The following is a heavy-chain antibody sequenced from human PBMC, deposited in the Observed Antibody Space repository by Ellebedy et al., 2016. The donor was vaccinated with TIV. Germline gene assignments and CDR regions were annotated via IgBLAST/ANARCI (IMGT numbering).Heavy chain of an antibody. CDR2: TYYDGSDA. Sequence: GGSLRLXXAASGFLFSSYGMHWVRQAPGQGLEWVTFTYYDGSDAYYADPVKGRFSISRDNSKNMLFLQMNSLRVEDTAVYFCARNYAENYMDIWGKGTTVTVSS. D-gene: IGHD3-16*01. CDR3: ARNYAENYMDI. V-gene: IGHV3-33*01. CDR1: GFLFSSYG. J-gene: IGHJ6*03.